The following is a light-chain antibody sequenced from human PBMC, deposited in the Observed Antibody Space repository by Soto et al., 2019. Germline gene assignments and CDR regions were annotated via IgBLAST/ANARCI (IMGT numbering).Light chain of an antibody. CDR1: QNISRS. V-gene: IGKV3-20*01. CDR2: GAS. Sequence: EVVMTQSPVTLSVSPGERATLSCRASQNISRSLAWYQQKPGQAPRLLIYGASSRATGIPDRFSGSGSGTDFTLTISRLEPEDFAVYYCQQYGSSPLTFGGGTKVDI. J-gene: IGKJ4*01. CDR3: QQYGSSPLT.